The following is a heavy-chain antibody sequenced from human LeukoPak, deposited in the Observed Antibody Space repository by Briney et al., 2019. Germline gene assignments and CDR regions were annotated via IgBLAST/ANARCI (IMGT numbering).Heavy chain of an antibody. CDR3: ARIGGGTYYYDSSGYYSEANDAFDI. V-gene: IGHV3-20*04. CDR2: INWNGGST. CDR1: GFTFDDYG. D-gene: IGHD3-22*01. J-gene: IGHJ3*02. Sequence: GGSLRLSCAASGFTFDDYGMSWVRQAPGKGLEWVSGINWNGGSTGYADSVKGRFTISRDNAKNSLYLQMNSLRAEDTALYYCARIGGGTYYYDSSGYYSEANDAFDIWGQGTMVTVSS.